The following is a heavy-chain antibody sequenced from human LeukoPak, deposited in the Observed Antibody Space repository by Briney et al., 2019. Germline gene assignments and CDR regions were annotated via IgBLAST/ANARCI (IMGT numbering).Heavy chain of an antibody. CDR2: INHSGST. CDR3: ARRPHIAAAGDYYFDY. V-gene: IGHV4-34*01. CDR1: GGSFSGYY. J-gene: IGHJ4*02. D-gene: IGHD6-13*01. Sequence: NPSETLSLTCAVYGGSFSGYYWSWIRQPPGKGLEWIGEINHSGSTNYNPSLKSRVTISVDTSKNQFSLKLSSVTAADTAVYYCARRPHIAAAGDYYFDYWGQGTLVTVSS.